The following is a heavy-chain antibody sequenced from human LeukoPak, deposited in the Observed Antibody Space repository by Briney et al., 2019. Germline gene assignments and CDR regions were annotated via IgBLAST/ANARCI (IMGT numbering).Heavy chain of an antibody. D-gene: IGHD1-20*01. V-gene: IGHV1-18*01. CDR3: ARDDNWNVYYYYYYGMDV. J-gene: IGHJ6*02. CDR2: ISAYNGNT. CDR1: GYTFTSYG. Sequence: GASVKVSCKSSGYTFTSYGISWVRPAPGPGLEWMGWISAYNGNTNYAQKLQCRVTMTTDTSTSTAYMELRSLRSDDTAVYYCARDDNWNVYYYYYYGMDVWGQGTTVTVSS.